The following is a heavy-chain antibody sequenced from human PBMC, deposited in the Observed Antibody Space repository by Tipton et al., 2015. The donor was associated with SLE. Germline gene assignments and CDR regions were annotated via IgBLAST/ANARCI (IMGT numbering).Heavy chain of an antibody. CDR1: GYTFTSYY. CDR2: INPSGGST. Sequence: QVQLVQSGAEVKKPGASVKVSCKASGYTFTSYYIHWVRQAPGQGLEWMGIINPSGGSTSYAQKFQGRVTMTTDTSTSTAYMGLRSLRSDDPAVYYCARDLGYYDYIWGNHDAFDIWGQGAMVTVSS. V-gene: IGHV1-46*01. D-gene: IGHD3-16*01. CDR3: ARDLGYYDYIWGNHDAFDI. J-gene: IGHJ3*02.